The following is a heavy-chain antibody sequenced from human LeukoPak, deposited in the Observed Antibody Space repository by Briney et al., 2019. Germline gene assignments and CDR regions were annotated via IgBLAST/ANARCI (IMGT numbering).Heavy chain of an antibody. CDR2: INHGGST. J-gene: IGHJ5*02. V-gene: IGHV4-34*01. D-gene: IGHD3-3*01. CDR1: GGSFSGYY. CDR3: ARAPLDDFWSGYLGNWFDP. Sequence: PSETLSLTCAVYGGSFSGYYWSWIRQPPGKGLEWIGEINHGGSTNYNPSLKSRVTISVDTSKNQFSLKLSSVTAADTAVYYCARAPLDDFWSGYLGNWFDPWGQGTLVTVSS.